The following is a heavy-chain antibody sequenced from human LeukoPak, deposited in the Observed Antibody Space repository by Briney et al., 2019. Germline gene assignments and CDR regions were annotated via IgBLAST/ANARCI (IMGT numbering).Heavy chain of an antibody. CDR2: IYTTGST. V-gene: IGHV4-4*07. D-gene: IGHD1-26*01. J-gene: IGHJ4*02. CDR1: GGSISSYY. CDR3: ARSIVGTTNYVYFFDY. Sequence: SETLSLTCTVSGGSISSYYWSWIRQPAGKGLEWIGRIYTTGSTNYNPSLKSRVTMSVDTSKNQFSLKLSSVTAADTAVYYCARSIVGTTNYVYFFDYWGQGTLVTVSS.